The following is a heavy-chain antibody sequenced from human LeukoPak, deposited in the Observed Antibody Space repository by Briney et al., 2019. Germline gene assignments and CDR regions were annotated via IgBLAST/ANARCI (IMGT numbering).Heavy chain of an antibody. Sequence: PSETLSLTCTVPGGSISSYYWSWIRQPPGKGLEWIGYIYYSGSTNYNPSLKSRVTISVDTSKNQFSLKLSSVTAADTAVYYCARHYYDSSGYSRFVPWGQGTLVTVSS. CDR1: GGSISSYY. D-gene: IGHD3-22*01. CDR3: ARHYYDSSGYSRFVP. CDR2: IYYSGST. J-gene: IGHJ5*02. V-gene: IGHV4-59*08.